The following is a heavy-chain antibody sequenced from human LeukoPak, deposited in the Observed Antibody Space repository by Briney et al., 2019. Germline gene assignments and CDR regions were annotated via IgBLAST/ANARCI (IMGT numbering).Heavy chain of an antibody. J-gene: IGHJ4*02. CDR2: ISGSGGST. D-gene: IGHD3-22*01. CDR3: AKYQDTMIVVVITPFDY. CDR1: GFTFSSYA. V-gene: IGHV3-23*01. Sequence: PGGSLRLSCAASGFTFSSYAMSWVRQAPGKGLEWVSAISGSGGSTYYADSVKGRFTISRDNSKNTLYLQMNSLRAEDTAVYYCAKYQDTMIVVVITPFDYWGQGTLVTVSS.